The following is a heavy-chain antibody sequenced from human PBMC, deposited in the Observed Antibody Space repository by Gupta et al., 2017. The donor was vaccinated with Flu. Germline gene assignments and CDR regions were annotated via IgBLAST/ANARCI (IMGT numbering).Heavy chain of an antibody. CDR1: GDILGSDA. CDR2: ILTGGGKP. D-gene: IGHD3-3*01. J-gene: IGHJ4*02. V-gene: IGHV1-69*06. Sequence: QVQLVQSGAEVKKPGSSVKVSCKASGDILGSDAISWVRQAHGQGLEWMGGILTGGGKPQYGPNFRSRVTITLDTATSTAYRELSSLKSEDTAVYYCARSYGVVTDKYDSWGQGTLVTVSS. CDR3: ARSYGVVTDKYDS.